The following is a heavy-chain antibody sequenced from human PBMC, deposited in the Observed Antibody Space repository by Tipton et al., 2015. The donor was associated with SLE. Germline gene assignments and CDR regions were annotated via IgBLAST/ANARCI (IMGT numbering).Heavy chain of an antibody. V-gene: IGHV3-7*01. Sequence: SLRLSCVASGFTFSSHYMTWVRQPPGKGLEWVANIREDGGEANYVDSVRGRFIISRDNAKNALYLQMNSLRAEDTAVYYCAKGSPWLDPWGRGTLVTVS. CDR3: AKGSPWLDP. J-gene: IGHJ5*02. CDR1: GFTFSSHY. CDR2: IREDGGEA. D-gene: IGHD3-10*01.